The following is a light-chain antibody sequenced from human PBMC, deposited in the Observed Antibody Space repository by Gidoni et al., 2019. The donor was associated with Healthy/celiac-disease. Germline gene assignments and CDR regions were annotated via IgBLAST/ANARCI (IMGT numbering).Light chain of an antibody. CDR1: QSVSSSY. CDR3: QQYGSSPPWCS. CDR2: GAS. J-gene: IGKJ2*04. V-gene: IGKV3-20*01. Sequence: EIVLTQSPGTLSLSPGERATLSCRASQSVSSSYLAWYQQKPGQAPRLLIYGASSRATGIPDRFSGSGSGTDFTLTISRLEPEDFAVYYCQQYGSSPPWCSFXXXTKLEIK.